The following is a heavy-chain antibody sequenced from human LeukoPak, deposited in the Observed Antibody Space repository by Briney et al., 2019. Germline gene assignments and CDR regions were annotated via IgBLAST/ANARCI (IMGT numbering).Heavy chain of an antibody. D-gene: IGHD3-10*01. V-gene: IGHV3-30*18. Sequence: GGSLRLSCAASGFTFSSYGMHWVRQAPGKGLEWVAVISYDGSNKYYADSVKGRFTISRDNSKNTLYLQMNSLRAEDTVVYYCAKEHAYDGSGIPSYGMDVWGQGTTVTVSS. CDR2: ISYDGSNK. J-gene: IGHJ6*02. CDR3: AKEHAYDGSGIPSYGMDV. CDR1: GFTFSSYG.